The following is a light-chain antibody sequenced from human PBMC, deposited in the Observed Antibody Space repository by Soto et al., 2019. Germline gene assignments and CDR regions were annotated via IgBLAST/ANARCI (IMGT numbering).Light chain of an antibody. CDR3: QSYDSSLSGYV. J-gene: IGLJ1*01. CDR2: GNS. Sequence: QSVLTQPPSVSGAPGQTVTISCTGSSSNIGAGYDVNWYRQLPGTAPKLPIHGNSNRPSGVPDRFSGSKSGTSASLAITGLQAEDEADYFCQSYDSSLSGYVFGTGTKVTVL. CDR1: SSNIGAGYD. V-gene: IGLV1-40*01.